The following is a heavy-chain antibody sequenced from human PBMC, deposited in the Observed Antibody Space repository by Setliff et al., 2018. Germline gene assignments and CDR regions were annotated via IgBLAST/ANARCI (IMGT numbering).Heavy chain of an antibody. V-gene: IGHV3-64D*09. CDR3: VKTHWDTWIRGAFDI. D-gene: IGHD3-10*01. CDR2: SGPNGGST. CDR1: GFTFNTYT. J-gene: IGHJ3*02. Sequence: GGSLRLSCSASGFTFNTYTMHWVRQAPGKGLEYVSSSGPNGGSTYYANSVKGRFTISRDSSKNTLYLQMSSLRAEDTAVYYCVKTHWDTWIRGAFDIWGQGTMVTVSS.